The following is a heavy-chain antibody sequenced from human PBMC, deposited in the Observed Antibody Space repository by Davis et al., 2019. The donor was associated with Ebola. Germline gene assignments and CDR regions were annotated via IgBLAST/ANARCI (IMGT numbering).Heavy chain of an antibody. D-gene: IGHD3-22*01. CDR3: ARDYYDSSGYYLGGY. CDR1: GGSFSGYY. Sequence: MPSETLSLTCAVYGGSFSGYYWSWIRQPPGKGLEWIGEINHSGSTNYNPSLKSRVTISVDTSKNQFSLKLSSVTAADTAVYYCARDYYDSSGYYLGGYWGQGTLVTVSS. J-gene: IGHJ4*02. CDR2: INHSGST. V-gene: IGHV4-34*01.